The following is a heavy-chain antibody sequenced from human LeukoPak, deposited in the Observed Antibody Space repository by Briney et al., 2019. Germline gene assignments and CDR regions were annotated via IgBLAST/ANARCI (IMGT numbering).Heavy chain of an antibody. CDR2: MSSTGINT. CDR1: GFTFHNYA. CDR3: AKDEPSYYDFWSGYYTAFFFEY. J-gene: IGHJ4*02. Sequence: GGSLRLSCAASGFTFHNYAITWARQAPGKGLEWVSTMSSTGINTYYADSVKGRFTLSRDNSKTTLYLQMNSLRAEDTAVYYCAKDEPSYYDFWSGYYTAFFFEYWGQGTLVTVSS. V-gene: IGHV3-23*01. D-gene: IGHD3-3*01.